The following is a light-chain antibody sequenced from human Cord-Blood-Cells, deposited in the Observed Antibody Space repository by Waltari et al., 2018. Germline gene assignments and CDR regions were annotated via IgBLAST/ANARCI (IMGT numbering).Light chain of an antibody. CDR1: SSEVVSYNL. CDR3: CSYAGSSAV. Sequence: QTALTQPASVSGSSGPATTIPCTGTSSEVVSYNLVSWYQQHPVKAPKLMIYEGRKQPSGVSIHVSGSKASDAASLSISGLQAEDVADYYCCSYAGSSAVYGGGTKLSVL. V-gene: IGLV2-23*01. CDR2: EGR. J-gene: IGLJ3*02.